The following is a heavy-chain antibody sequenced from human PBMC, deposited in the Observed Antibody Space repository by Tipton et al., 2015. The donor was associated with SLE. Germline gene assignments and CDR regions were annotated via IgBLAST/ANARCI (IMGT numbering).Heavy chain of an antibody. D-gene: IGHD6-13*01. CDR2: INHSGST. CDR1: GGSFSGYY. CDR3: AREGIAAAGPGFDY. J-gene: IGHJ4*02. V-gene: IGHV4-34*01. Sequence: TLSLTCAVYGGSFSGYYWSWIRQPPGKGLEWIGEINHSGSTNYNPSLKSRVTISVDTSKNQFSLKLSSVTAADTAVYYCAREGIAAAGPGFDYWGQGTLVTVSS.